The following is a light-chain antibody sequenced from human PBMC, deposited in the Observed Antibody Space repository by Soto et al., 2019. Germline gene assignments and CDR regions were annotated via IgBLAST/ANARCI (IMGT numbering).Light chain of an antibody. CDR3: QQYDNWPWT. V-gene: IGKV3-15*01. CDR1: QSVGSN. Sequence: ERVRTQSTATLSVSPGERVTLSCSARQSVGSNLAWYQQKPGQAPRLLIYGASRRATGFPARFSGSGSGTDFTLTISSLQSEDFAVYYCQQYDNWPWTFGQGTKVDI. CDR2: GAS. J-gene: IGKJ1*01.